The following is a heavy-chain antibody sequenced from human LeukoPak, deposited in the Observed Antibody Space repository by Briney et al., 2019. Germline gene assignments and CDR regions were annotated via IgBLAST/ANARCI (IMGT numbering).Heavy chain of an antibody. CDR1: GGSMYSYY. CDR2: IFNIGGT. Sequence: SETLSLTCIVSGGSMYSYYWSWVRQPPGKGMEGIGYIFNIGGTNYNTSLKSRVTISVDTSKNQVSLKLSSVTAADTAVYYCARFQSSSSWDYYYGLDVWGQGTTVTVSS. D-gene: IGHD2-2*01. J-gene: IGHJ6*02. V-gene: IGHV4-59*01. CDR3: ARFQSSSSWDYYYGLDV.